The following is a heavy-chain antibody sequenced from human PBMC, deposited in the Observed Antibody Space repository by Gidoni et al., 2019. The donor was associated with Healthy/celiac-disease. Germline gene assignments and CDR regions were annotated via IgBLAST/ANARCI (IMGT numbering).Heavy chain of an antibody. D-gene: IGHD2-15*01. J-gene: IGHJ5*02. V-gene: IGHV4-30-2*01. CDR2: IYHSGST. CDR3: ARNRGYCSGGRCPGGAWFDP. Sequence: QLQLQESGSGLVKPSQTLSLTCAGSGGSISSVGYSCSWLRQPPGKGLAWMEYIYHSGSTYYHPALKNRVTISVDMSKNQFSLKLSSLTAADTAVYYCARNRGYCSGGRCPGGAWFDPWGQGTLVTVSS. CDR1: GGSISSVGYS.